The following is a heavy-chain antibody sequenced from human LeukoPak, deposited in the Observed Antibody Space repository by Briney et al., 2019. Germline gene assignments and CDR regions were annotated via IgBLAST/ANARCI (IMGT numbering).Heavy chain of an antibody. Sequence: PSETLSLTCTVSGGSIGSYYWSWIRQPAGKGLEWIGRIYASGSTNYNPSLKSRVTMSVDTSKNQFSLKLSSVTAADTAVYYCAREAGYCSSTSCYYFDYWGQGTLVTVSS. CDR1: GGSIGSYY. V-gene: IGHV4-4*07. D-gene: IGHD2-2*01. J-gene: IGHJ4*02. CDR2: IYASGST. CDR3: AREAGYCSSTSCYYFDY.